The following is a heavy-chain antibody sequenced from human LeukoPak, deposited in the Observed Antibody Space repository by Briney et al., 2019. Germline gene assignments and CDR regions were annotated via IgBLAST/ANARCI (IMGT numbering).Heavy chain of an antibody. CDR2: FYTSGIT. CDR3: VTTTYHYDTSGYYFLDY. CDR1: GDSISSYY. D-gene: IGHD3-22*01. J-gene: IGHJ4*02. V-gene: IGHV4-4*07. Sequence: PSETLSLTCTVSGDSISSYYWSWIRQRAGKGREWIGRFYTSGITNYNPSLKSRVTMSLDTSNNQFSLKLSSVTAAYTAVYYCVTTTYHYDTSGYYFLDYWGQGTLVTVSS.